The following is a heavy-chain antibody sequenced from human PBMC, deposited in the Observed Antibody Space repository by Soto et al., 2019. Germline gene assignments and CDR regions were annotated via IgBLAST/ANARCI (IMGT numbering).Heavy chain of an antibody. D-gene: IGHD6-6*01. V-gene: IGHV3-21*01. Sequence: GGSLRLSCAASGFTFSSYSMNWVRQAPGKGLEWVSSISSSSSYIYYADSVKGRFTISRDNAKNSLYLQMNSLRAEDTDVYYCARDIAARPYYYFDYWGQGTLVTVSS. CDR3: ARDIAARPYYYFDY. CDR1: GFTFSSYS. CDR2: ISSSSSYI. J-gene: IGHJ4*02.